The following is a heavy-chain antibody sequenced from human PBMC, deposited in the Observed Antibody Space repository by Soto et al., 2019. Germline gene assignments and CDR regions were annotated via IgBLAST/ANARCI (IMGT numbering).Heavy chain of an antibody. CDR3: ASHPPGPDGMDV. Sequence: ESLKISCKGSGYSFTSYWISWVRQMPGKGLEWMGRIDPSDSYTNYSPSFQGHVTISADKSISTAYLQWSSLKASDTAMYYCASHPPGPDGMDVWGQGTTVTVSS. CDR1: GYSFTSYW. J-gene: IGHJ6*02. CDR2: IDPSDSYT. V-gene: IGHV5-10-1*01.